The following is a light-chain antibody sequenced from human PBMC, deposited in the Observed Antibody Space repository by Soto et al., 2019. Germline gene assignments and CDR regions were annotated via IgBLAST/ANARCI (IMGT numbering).Light chain of an antibody. V-gene: IGKV3-11*01. Sequence: EIVLTQSPGTLSLSPGERATLSCRASQSISSNLAWYQQKPGQAPRLLISDASNRATGIPARFSGSGSGTDFTLTISSLEPEDFAVYYCQQRSNWPPITFGQGTRLEIK. CDR3: QQRSNWPPIT. J-gene: IGKJ5*01. CDR2: DAS. CDR1: QSISSN.